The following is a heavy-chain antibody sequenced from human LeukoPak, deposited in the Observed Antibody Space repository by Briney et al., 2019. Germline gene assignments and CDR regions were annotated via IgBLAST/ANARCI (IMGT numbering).Heavy chain of an antibody. CDR3: AVGGKLKYGSGTPFDY. V-gene: IGHV4-4*07. D-gene: IGHD3-10*01. CDR2: IYTSGST. J-gene: IGHJ4*02. Sequence: SETLSLTCTVSGGSISSYYWSWIRQPAGKGLEWIGRIYTSGSTNYNPSLKSRVTMSVDTSKNQFSLKLSSVTAADTAVYYCAVGGKLKYGSGTPFDYWGQGTLVTVSS. CDR1: GGSISSYY.